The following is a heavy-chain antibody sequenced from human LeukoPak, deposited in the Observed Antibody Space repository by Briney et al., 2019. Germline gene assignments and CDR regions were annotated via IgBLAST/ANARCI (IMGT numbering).Heavy chain of an antibody. CDR1: GFTFSNAW. J-gene: IGHJ4*02. CDR2: IKSKTDGGTT. Sequence: SGGSLRLSCAASGFTFSNAWMSWVRQAPGKGLEWVGRIKSKTDGGTTDYAAPVKGRFTISRDNSKNTLYLQLNSLSADDTAVYYCARNSGWYGVSWGQGTLVTVSS. D-gene: IGHD6-19*01. CDR3: ARNSGWYGVS. V-gene: IGHV3-15*01.